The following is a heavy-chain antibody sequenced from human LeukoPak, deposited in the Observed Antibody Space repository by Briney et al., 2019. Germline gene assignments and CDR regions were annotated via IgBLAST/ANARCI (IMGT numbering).Heavy chain of an antibody. V-gene: IGHV3-20*04. CDR3: ARGSVQLWLRDTYYYMDV. D-gene: IGHD5-18*01. Sequence: GGSLRLSCAASGFTFDDYAMNWVRQVPGRGLEWVSGINWNGRITEYADSVEDRFTISRQNTKNSLYPYMNNLGGEDTALYFCARGSVQLWLRDTYYYMDVWGKGTTVTVSS. J-gene: IGHJ6*03. CDR2: INWNGRIT. CDR1: GFTFDDYA.